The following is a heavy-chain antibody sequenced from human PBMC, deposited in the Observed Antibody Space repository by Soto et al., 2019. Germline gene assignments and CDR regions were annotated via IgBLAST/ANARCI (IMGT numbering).Heavy chain of an antibody. D-gene: IGHD3-10*01. Sequence: SETLSLTCAVSGGSISSGGYSWSWIRQPPGKGLEWIGYIYHSGSTYYNPSLKSRVTISVDRSKNQSSLKLSSVTAADTAVYYCARGQVDTMVRGVIEWFDPWGQGTLVTVSS. J-gene: IGHJ5*02. V-gene: IGHV4-30-2*01. CDR2: IYHSGST. CDR1: GGSISSGGYS. CDR3: ARGQVDTMVRGVIEWFDP.